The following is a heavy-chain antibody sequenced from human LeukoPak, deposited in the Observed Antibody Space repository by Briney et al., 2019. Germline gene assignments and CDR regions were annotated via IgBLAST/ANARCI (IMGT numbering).Heavy chain of an antibody. CDR3: ARARDGVLDY. V-gene: IGHV4-34*01. CDR1: GGSFSGYY. J-gene: IGHJ4*02. D-gene: IGHD5-24*01. CDR2: INHSGST. Sequence: SETLSLTCAVYGGSFSGYYWSWIRQPPGKGLEWIGEINHSGSTNYNPSLKSRVTISVDTSKNQFSLMLSSVTAADTAVYYCARARDGVLDYWGQGTLVTVSS.